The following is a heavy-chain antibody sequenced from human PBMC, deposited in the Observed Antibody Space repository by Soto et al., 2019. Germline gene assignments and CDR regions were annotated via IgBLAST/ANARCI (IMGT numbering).Heavy chain of an antibody. V-gene: IGHV3-73*01. J-gene: IGHJ6*02. D-gene: IGHD3-10*01. CDR1: GFTFSGSA. CDR2: IRSKANGYGI. Sequence: GESLKISCAASGFTFSGSAMHWVRQASGKGLEWVGRIRSKANGYGIAYAASVNGRFTISRDDAKNTAYLQMNSLKTEDPGVYYCTRQTITIVRGVIIKDYYYGMDVWGQGTTVTVSS. CDR3: TRQTITIVRGVIIKDYYYGMDV.